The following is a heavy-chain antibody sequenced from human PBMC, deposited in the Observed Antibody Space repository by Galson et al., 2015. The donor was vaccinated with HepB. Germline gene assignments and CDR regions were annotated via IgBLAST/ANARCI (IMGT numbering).Heavy chain of an antibody. J-gene: IGHJ4*02. CDR1: GLTISSFD. Sequence: SLRLSCAASGLTISSFDIHWVRQAPGKGLEWVGVTSSDGRSEWYGDSVRGRFAVSRDNSRNTVFLQMNGLRREDTALYYCAKDTSVTTGWYDGPDNWGQGTLVTVSP. V-gene: IGHV3-30*18. CDR2: TSSDGRSE. D-gene: IGHD6-19*01. CDR3: AKDTSVTTGWYDGPDN.